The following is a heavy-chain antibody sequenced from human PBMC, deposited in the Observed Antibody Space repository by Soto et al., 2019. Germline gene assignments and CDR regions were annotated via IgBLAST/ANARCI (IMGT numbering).Heavy chain of an antibody. D-gene: IGHD3-3*01. V-gene: IGHV4-59*01. CDR1: GGSISSYY. CDR2: IYYSGST. J-gene: IGHJ6*02. Sequence: SETLSLTCTVSGGSISSYYWSWIRQPPGKGLEWIGYIYYSGSTNYNPSLKSRVTIPVDTSKNQFSLKLSSVTAADTAVYYCARVRKDFWSGYYRYYYYYYGMDVWGQGTTVTVS. CDR3: ARVRKDFWSGYYRYYYYYYGMDV.